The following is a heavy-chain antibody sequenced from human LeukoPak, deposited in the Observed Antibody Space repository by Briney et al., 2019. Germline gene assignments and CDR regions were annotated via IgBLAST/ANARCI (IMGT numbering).Heavy chain of an antibody. Sequence: GGSLRLSCAASGFTFSGSAMHWVRQASGKGLEWVGRIRSKANSYATAYAASVKGRFTISRDDSKNTAYLQMNSLRAEDTAVYYCARYDVLLWFGELPAPPFDYWGQGTLVTVSS. D-gene: IGHD3-10*01. V-gene: IGHV3-73*01. CDR1: GFTFSGSA. J-gene: IGHJ4*02. CDR3: ARYDVLLWFGELPAPPFDY. CDR2: IRSKANSYAT.